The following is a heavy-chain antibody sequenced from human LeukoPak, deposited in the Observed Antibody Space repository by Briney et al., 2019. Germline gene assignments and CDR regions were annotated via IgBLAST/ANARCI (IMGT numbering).Heavy chain of an antibody. J-gene: IGHJ4*02. CDR2: TNPSGGST. CDR3: ARDSSPVYSSGTLDY. D-gene: IGHD6-19*01. Sequence: GASVKVSCKASGYTFTGYYMHWVRQAPGQGLEWMGITNPSGGSTSYAQKFQGRVTMTRDTSTSTVYMELSSLRSEDTAVYYCARDSSPVYSSGTLDYWGQGTLVTVSS. V-gene: IGHV1-46*01. CDR1: GYTFTGYY.